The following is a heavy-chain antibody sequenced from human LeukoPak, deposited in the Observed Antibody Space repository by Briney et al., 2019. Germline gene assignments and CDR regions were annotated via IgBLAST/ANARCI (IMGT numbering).Heavy chain of an antibody. CDR3: ARDRDYGDYNTQDLFVY. J-gene: IGHJ4*02. CDR1: GFTFSTNA. Sequence: GGSLRLSCLTSGFTFSTNAMSWVRQAPGKGLEWISGISGSGASTYYADSVTGRFTISRDNSRNTLYLQMNSLRGDDTAVYYCARDRDYGDYNTQDLFVYWGQGTLVTVSS. V-gene: IGHV3-23*01. CDR2: ISGSGAST. D-gene: IGHD4-17*01.